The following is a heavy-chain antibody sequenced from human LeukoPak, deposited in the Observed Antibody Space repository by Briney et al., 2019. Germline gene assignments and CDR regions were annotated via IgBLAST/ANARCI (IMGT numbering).Heavy chain of an antibody. Sequence: GGSLRHSCAASGFTFSSYGMHWVRQAPGKGLEWVAVIWYDGSNKYYADSVKGRFTISRDNSKNTLYLQMSSLRPDDTAVYFCVRGTGYWGQGTLVTVSS. CDR1: GFTFSSYG. V-gene: IGHV3-33*01. J-gene: IGHJ4*02. CDR3: VRGTGY. CDR2: IWYDGSNK.